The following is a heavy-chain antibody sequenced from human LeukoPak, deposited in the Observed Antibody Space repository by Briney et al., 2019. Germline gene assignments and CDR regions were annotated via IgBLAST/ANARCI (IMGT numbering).Heavy chain of an antibody. D-gene: IGHD4-17*01. V-gene: IGHV1-69*04. CDR2: IIPILGIA. CDR1: GGTFSSYA. CDR3: ARDIVTTFRDYYYGMDV. Sequence: ASVKVSCKASGGTFSSYAISWVRQAPGQGLEWMGRIIPILGIANYAQKFQGRVTITADKSTNTAYMELSSLRSEDTAVYYCARDIVTTFRDYYYGMDVWGQGTTVTVSS. J-gene: IGHJ6*02.